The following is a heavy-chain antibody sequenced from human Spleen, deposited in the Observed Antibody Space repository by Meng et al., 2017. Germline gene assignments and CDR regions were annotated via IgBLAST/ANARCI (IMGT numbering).Heavy chain of an antibody. V-gene: IGHV1-18*04. CDR3: ARDDFGELYYYYYYGMDV. CDR2: ISAYNGNT. J-gene: IGHJ6*02. Sequence: ASVKVSCKASGYTFSSYYMHWVRQAPGQGLEWMGWISAYNGNTNYAQKLQGRVTMTTDTSTSTAYMELRSLRSDDTAVYYCARDDFGELYYYYYYGMDVWGQGTTVTV. D-gene: IGHD3-10*01. CDR1: GYTFSSYY.